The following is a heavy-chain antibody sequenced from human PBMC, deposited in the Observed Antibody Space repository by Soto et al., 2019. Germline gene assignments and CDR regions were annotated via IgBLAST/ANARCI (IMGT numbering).Heavy chain of an antibody. V-gene: IGHV3-30-3*01. J-gene: IGHJ6*02. CDR1: EFTISSYS. D-gene: IGHD6-6*01. CDR2: ISYDGSSK. Sequence: GGSLRLSCTASEFTISSYSMHWVRQAPGKGLEWVAVISYDGSSKYNADSVKGPFTISRDKSRNTVYLQMHSLTVEDTAVYYCARVLDYYYYSMDVWGQGTTVTVSS. CDR3: ARVLDYYYYSMDV.